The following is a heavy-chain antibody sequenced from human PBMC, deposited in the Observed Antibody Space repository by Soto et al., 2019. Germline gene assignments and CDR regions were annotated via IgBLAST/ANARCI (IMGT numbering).Heavy chain of an antibody. CDR1: GGSISSYY. J-gene: IGHJ4*02. CDR3: ARVWFGEYQGYLDY. V-gene: IGHV4-59*01. Sequence: SETLSLTCTVSGGSISSYYWSWIRQPPGKGLEWIGYIYYSGSTNYNPSLKSRVTISVDTSKNQFSLKLSSVTAADTAVYYCARVWFGEYQGYLDYWGQGTLVTVSS. D-gene: IGHD3-10*01. CDR2: IYYSGST.